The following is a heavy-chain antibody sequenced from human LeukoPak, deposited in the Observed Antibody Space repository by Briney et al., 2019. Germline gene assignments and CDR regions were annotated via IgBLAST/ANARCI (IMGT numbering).Heavy chain of an antibody. CDR2: IESDGSNT. J-gene: IGHJ4*02. Sequence: GGSLRLSCAASGFTFSSYWMHWVRQAPGKGLVWVSRIESDGSNTFYADSVKGRFTISRDNAKNMVYLQMNSLRVEDTAVYYCTTESVYSSGWYYFDYWGQGTLVTVSS. D-gene: IGHD6-19*01. CDR3: TTESVYSSGWYYFDY. CDR1: GFTFSSYW. V-gene: IGHV3-74*01.